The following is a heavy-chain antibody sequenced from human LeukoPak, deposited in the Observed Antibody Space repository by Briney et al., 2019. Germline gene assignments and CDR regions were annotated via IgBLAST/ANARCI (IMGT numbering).Heavy chain of an antibody. V-gene: IGHV3-23*01. J-gene: IGHJ3*02. CDR2: ISGSGGST. D-gene: IGHD6-6*01. CDR1: GFTFRSYA. Sequence: GGSLRLSCAASGFTFRSYAMRWVRRPPGGGRVGVSDISGSGGSTYYADSVEGRFTLSRDNSKHTLYLQMNSLRAEDTAVYYCAKDLGYCSSSDAFDIWGGGRMVTVSS. CDR3: AKDLGYCSSSDAFDI.